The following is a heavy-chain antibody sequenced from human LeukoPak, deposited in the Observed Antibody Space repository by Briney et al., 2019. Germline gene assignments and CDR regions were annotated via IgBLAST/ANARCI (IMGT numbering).Heavy chain of an antibody. V-gene: IGHV3-33*01. Sequence: PGRSLRLSCAASGFTFSSYGMHWVRQAPGKGLEWVAVIWYDGSNKYYADSVKGRFTISRDNSKNSLYLQMNSLRAEDTAVYYCARDYTMIEAFDIWGQGTMVTVSS. CDR3: ARDYTMIEAFDI. CDR2: IWYDGSNK. J-gene: IGHJ3*02. CDR1: GFTFSSYG. D-gene: IGHD3-22*01.